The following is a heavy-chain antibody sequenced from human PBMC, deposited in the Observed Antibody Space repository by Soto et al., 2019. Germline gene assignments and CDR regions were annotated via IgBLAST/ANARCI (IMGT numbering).Heavy chain of an antibody. V-gene: IGHV4-34*01. J-gene: IGHJ5*02. CDR3: VSVVRGYCSGGSCYGWFDP. CDR1: GGSFSGYY. Sequence: SETLSLTCAVYGGSFSGYYWSWIRQPPGKGLEWIGEINHSGSTNYNPSLKSRVTISVDTSKNQFSLKLSSVTAADTAVYYCVSVVRGYCSGGSCYGWFDPWGQGTLVTVSS. CDR2: INHSGST. D-gene: IGHD2-15*01.